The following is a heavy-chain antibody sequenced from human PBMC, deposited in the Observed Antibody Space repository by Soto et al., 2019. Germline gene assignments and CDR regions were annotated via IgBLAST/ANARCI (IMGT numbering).Heavy chain of an antibody. Sequence: PSETLSLTCTVSGDYFSTYGWTWIRQPPGKGLEWIGYIYYSGSTNYNPSLKSRVTISIDTSKNQFSLNVTSVTAADTAMCYCARTRDGYTAFDYWGQGTLVTVSS. CDR1: GDYFSTYG. D-gene: IGHD6-25*01. CDR2: IYYSGST. V-gene: IGHV4-59*01. CDR3: ARTRDGYTAFDY. J-gene: IGHJ4*02.